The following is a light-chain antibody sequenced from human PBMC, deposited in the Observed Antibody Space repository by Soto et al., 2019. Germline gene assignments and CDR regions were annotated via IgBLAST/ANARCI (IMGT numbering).Light chain of an antibody. CDR2: KAS. J-gene: IGKJ1*01. V-gene: IGKV1-5*03. CDR3: QQYDSYPRT. Sequence: DIQMTQYLSPLSASVGDRVTITCRASKSISNWLAWYQQKPGKAPNLLIYKASSLESVVPSRFSGSVSGTEFTLSISSLQADDFATYYCQQYDSYPRTFGQGTKVEIK. CDR1: KSISNW.